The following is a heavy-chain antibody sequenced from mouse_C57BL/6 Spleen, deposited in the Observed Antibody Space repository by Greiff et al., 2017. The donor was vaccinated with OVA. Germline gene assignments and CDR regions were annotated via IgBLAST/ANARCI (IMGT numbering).Heavy chain of an antibody. D-gene: IGHD4-1*01. V-gene: IGHV5-16*01. CDR3: AREGTGPYYFDY. Sequence: EVNLVESEGGLVQPGSSMKLSCTASGFTFSDYYMAWVRQVPEKGLEWVANINYDGSSTYYLDSLKSRFIISRDNAKNILYLQMSSLKSEDTATYYCAREGTGPYYFDYWGQGTTLTVSS. CDR2: INYDGSST. CDR1: GFTFSDYY. J-gene: IGHJ2*01.